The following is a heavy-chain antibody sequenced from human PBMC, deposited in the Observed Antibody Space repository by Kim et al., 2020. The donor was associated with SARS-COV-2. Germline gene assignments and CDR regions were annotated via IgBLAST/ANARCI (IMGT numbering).Heavy chain of an antibody. CDR3: AKDLPSIAPSGVGAFDI. J-gene: IGHJ3*02. CDR1: GFTFSSYA. CDR2: IWYDGSNK. Sequence: GGSLRLSCAASGFTFSSYAMHWVRQAPGKGLEWVAVIWYDGSNKYYADSVKGRFTISRDNSKNTLYLQMNSLRAEDTAVYYCAKDLPSIAPSGVGAFDIWGQGTMVTVSS. V-gene: IGHV3-33*06. D-gene: IGHD6-13*01.